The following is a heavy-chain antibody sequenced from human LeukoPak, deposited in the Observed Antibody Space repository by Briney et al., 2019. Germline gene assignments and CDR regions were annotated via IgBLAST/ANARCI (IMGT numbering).Heavy chain of an antibody. CDR2: TRYDGSNK. J-gene: IGHJ4*02. V-gene: IGHV3-30*02. Sequence: PGGSLRLSCAASGFTFSSYAMSWVRQAPGKGLEWVSFTRYDGSNKYYADSVKGRFTISRDNSKNTLYLQMNSLRSEDTAVYYCAKPPLDDSFAFDYWGQGTLVTVSS. CDR3: AKPPLDDSFAFDY. D-gene: IGHD5-18*01. CDR1: GFTFSSYA.